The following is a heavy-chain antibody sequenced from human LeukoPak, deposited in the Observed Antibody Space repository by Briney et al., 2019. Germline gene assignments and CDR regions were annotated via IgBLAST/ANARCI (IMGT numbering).Heavy chain of an antibody. CDR2: IYYSGST. CDR1: GGSICSGSYY. CDR3: ARLRIVVVPADY. D-gene: IGHD2-2*01. J-gene: IGHJ4*02. Sequence: SETLSLTCTVSGGSICSGSYYWGWIRQPPGKGLQWIGSIYYSGSTYYNPSLKSRVTISVDTSKNQFSLKLSSVTAADTAVYYCARLRIVVVPADYWGQGTLVTVSS. V-gene: IGHV4-39*01.